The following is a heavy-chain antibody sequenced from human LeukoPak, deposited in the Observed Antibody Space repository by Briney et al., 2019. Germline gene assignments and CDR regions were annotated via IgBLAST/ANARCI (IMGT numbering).Heavy chain of an antibody. CDR3: ARDRLDAFDI. J-gene: IGHJ3*02. V-gene: IGHV3-73*01. CDR1: GFTFSGSA. Sequence: GGSLRLSCAASGFTFSGSAMHWVRQASGKGLEWVGRIRSKANSYATAYAASVKGRFTISRDNAKNSLYLQMNSLRAEDTAVYYCARDRLDAFDIWGQGTMVTVSS. CDR2: IRSKANSYAT.